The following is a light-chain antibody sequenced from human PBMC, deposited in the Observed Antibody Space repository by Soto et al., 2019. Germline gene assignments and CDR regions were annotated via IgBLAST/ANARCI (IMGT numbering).Light chain of an antibody. CDR1: QSIGGF. J-gene: IGKJ2*01. V-gene: IGKV1-39*01. CDR3: QQSYSNFVT. CDR2: GAS. Sequence: DIQMTQSPSSLSASVGDRVTITCRASQSIGGFLHWYQQKPGKAPKLLIFGASTVQNGVPSRFSASGSESDFTLNISSLQPEDFATYYCQQSYSNFVTFGQGTKLEMK.